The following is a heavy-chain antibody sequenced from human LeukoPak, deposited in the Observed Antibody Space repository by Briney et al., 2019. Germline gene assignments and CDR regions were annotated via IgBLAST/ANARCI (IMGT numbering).Heavy chain of an antibody. CDR2: IDPNSGGT. CDR1: GYTFTGYY. J-gene: IGHJ6*03. V-gene: IGHV1-2*02. CDR3: ARNAYYYYYMDV. D-gene: IGHD1-1*01. Sequence: GASVKVSCKASGYTFTGYYMHWVRQAPGQGLEWMGWIDPNSGGTNYAQKFQGRVTMTRDTSISTAYMELSRLRSDDTAVYYCARNAYYYYYMDVWGKGTTVTISS.